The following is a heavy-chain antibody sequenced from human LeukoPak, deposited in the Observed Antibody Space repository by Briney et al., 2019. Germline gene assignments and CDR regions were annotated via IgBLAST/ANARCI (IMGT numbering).Heavy chain of an antibody. Sequence: PGGSLRLSCAASGFTFSSYAMHWVRQAPGKGLEYVSAIRNNGGSTYYGNSVKGRFTISRDNSKNTVYLQMGSLRVEDTAVYYCVRPSTGSLQSWFDTWGQGTLVTASS. CDR2: IRNNGGST. CDR1: GFTFSSYA. CDR3: VRPSTGSLQSWFDT. J-gene: IGHJ5*02. D-gene: IGHD1-26*01. V-gene: IGHV3-64*01.